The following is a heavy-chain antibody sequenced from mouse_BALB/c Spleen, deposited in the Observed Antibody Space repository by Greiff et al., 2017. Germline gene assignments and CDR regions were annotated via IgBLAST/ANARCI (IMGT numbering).Heavy chain of an antibody. CDR2: INPSTGYT. Sequence: VQLQQSGAELAKPGASVKMSCEASGYTFTSYWMHWVKQRPGQGLEWIGYINPSTGYTEYNQKFKDKATLTADKSSSTAYMQLSSLTSEDSAVYYCARGGYDVWGAGTTVTVSS. D-gene: IGHD2-2*01. J-gene: IGHJ1*01. CDR3: ARGGYDV. CDR1: GYTFTSYW. V-gene: IGHV1-7*01.